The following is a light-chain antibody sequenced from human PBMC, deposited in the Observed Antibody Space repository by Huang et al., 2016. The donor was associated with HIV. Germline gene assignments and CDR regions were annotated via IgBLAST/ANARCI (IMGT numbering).Light chain of an antibody. V-gene: IGKV1-27*01. Sequence: DIQMTQSPSPLSTSVGDTVTITCRASPGIGNFLAWYQQKPGKVPKLLIYAASTLHSGVPSRFAGSGSGTDFTLTISSLQPEDVATYYCQRYNNAPYTFGQGTKLDIK. CDR2: AAS. CDR1: PGIGNF. J-gene: IGKJ2*01. CDR3: QRYNNAPYT.